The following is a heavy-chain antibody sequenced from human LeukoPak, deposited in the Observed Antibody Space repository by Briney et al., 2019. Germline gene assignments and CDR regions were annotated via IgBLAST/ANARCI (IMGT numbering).Heavy chain of an antibody. J-gene: IGHJ4*02. Sequence: SVKVSCKASGGTFSSYAISWVRQAPGQGLEWMGGVIPIFGTANYAQKSQGRVTITADESTSTAYMELSSLRSEDTAVYYCARDLGYGYMTFDYWGQGTLVTVSS. CDR1: GGTFSSYA. CDR2: VIPIFGTA. V-gene: IGHV1-69*13. D-gene: IGHD5-18*01. CDR3: ARDLGYGYMTFDY.